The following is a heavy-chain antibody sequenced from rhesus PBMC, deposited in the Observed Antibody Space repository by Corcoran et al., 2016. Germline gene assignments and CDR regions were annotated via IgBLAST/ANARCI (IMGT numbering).Heavy chain of an antibody. CDR1: GYSFTSYW. Sequence: EVQLVQSGAEVKRPGESLKISCKTSGYSFTSYWISWVRQMPGKGLEWMGAIDPIDSDTRYNPSFQGQVTISADKSISTAYLQWSRLKASDTATYYCATTLTVTTSWYFDLWGPGTPITISS. CDR2: IDPIDSDT. CDR3: ATTLTVTTSWYFDL. J-gene: IGHJ2*01. D-gene: IGHD4-23*01. V-gene: IGHV5-20*01.